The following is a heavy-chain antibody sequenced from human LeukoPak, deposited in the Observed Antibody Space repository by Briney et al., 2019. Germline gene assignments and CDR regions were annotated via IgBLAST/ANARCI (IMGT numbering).Heavy chain of an antibody. CDR1: GGSFSGYY. CDR2: IYYSGST. CDR3: ARSVEMATGIRY. J-gene: IGHJ4*02. Sequence: SETLSLTCAVYGGSFSGYYWSWIRQPPGKGLEWIGSIYYSGSTYYNPSLKSRVTISVDTSKNQFSLKLSSVTAADTAVYYCARSVEMATGIRYWGQGTLVTVSS. V-gene: IGHV4-34*01. D-gene: IGHD5-24*01.